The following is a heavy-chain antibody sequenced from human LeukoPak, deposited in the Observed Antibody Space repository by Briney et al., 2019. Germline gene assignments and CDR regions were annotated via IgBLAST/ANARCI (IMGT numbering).Heavy chain of an antibody. CDR2: IYHSGNT. D-gene: IGHD3-9*01. CDR1: GYSISSDYY. CDR3: ARCVLAGLRGFGMDV. J-gene: IGHJ6*02. Sequence: PSETLSLTCTVSGYSISSDYYWGWIRQPPGQGLEWIGSIYHSGNTYYNPSLKSRVTISLDTSKNQFSLKLSSVTAADTAVYYCARCVLAGLRGFGMDVWGQGTTVTVSS. V-gene: IGHV4-38-2*02.